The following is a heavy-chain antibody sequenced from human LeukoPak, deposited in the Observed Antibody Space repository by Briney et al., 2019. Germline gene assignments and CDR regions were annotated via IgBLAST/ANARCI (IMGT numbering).Heavy chain of an antibody. Sequence: SETLSLTCAVYGGSFSGYYWSWIRQPPGKGLEWIGEINHSGSTNYNPSLKSRVTISVDTSKNQFSLKLSSVTAADTAVYYCARLGGPTVTTEYFDYWGQGTLVTVSS. CDR3: ARLGGPTVTTEYFDY. D-gene: IGHD4-17*01. CDR2: INHSGST. CDR1: GGSFSGYY. V-gene: IGHV4-34*01. J-gene: IGHJ4*02.